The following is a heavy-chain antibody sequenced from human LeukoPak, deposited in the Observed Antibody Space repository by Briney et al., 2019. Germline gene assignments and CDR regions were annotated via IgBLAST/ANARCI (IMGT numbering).Heavy chain of an antibody. CDR3: TSSSSFPYYYMDV. D-gene: IGHD2-2*01. CDR2: ISYSTTTI. J-gene: IGHJ6*03. CDR1: GFTFSRYS. V-gene: IGHV3-48*01. Sequence: PGGSLRLSCAASGFTFSRYSMTWVREAPGKGLEWVSYISYSTTTIHYADSVKGRFTISRDNAKNSLYLQMNSLRAEDTAVYYCTSSSSFPYYYMDVWGKGTTVTVSS.